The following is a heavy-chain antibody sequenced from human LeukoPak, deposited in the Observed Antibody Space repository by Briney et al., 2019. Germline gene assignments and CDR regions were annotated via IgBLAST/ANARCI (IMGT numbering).Heavy chain of an antibody. CDR2: VSTYNGNT. J-gene: IGHJ4*02. D-gene: IGHD1-26*01. Sequence: ASVKVSCKASGYTFTTYGISWVRQAPGQGLEWMGWVSTYNGNTNYAQNLQSRVTMTTDTSTSTAYMELRSLTSDDTAVYYCALYSGSYYYLDYWGQGTLVTVSS. CDR3: ALYSGSYYYLDY. V-gene: IGHV1-18*01. CDR1: GYTFTTYG.